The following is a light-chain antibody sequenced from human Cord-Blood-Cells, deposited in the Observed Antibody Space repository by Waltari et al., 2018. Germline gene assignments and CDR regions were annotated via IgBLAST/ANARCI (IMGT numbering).Light chain of an antibody. CDR1: SGINVGTYR. CDR3: MIWHSSAYV. CDR2: YKSDSDK. J-gene: IGLJ1*01. Sequence: QAVLTQPASLSASPGASASLTCTFRSGINVGTYRIYWYQQKPGSPPQYLLRYKSDSDKQQGSGVPSRFSGSKDASANAGILLISGLQSEDEADYYCMIWHSSAYVFGTGTKVTVL. V-gene: IGLV5-45*01.